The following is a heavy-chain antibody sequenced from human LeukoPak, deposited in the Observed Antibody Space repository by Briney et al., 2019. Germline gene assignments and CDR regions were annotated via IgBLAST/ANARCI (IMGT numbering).Heavy chain of an antibody. V-gene: IGHV3-30*19. D-gene: IGHD2-2*01. CDR2: IDYGGSYK. J-gene: IGHJ4*02. CDR3: ARTILPALDY. Sequence: PGGSLRLSCAASGFTFSTHGMHWVRQAPGKGLEWVAFIDYGGSYKYYADSAKGRFTISRDNPRNTLYLQMNSLRVEDTAVYYCARTILPALDYWGQGTLATVSS. CDR1: GFTFSTHG.